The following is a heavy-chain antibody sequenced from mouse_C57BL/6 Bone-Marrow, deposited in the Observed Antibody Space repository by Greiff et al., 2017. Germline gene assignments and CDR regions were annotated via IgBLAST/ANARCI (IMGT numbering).Heavy chain of an antibody. D-gene: IGHD2-3*01. CDR1: GFTFTDYY. CDR3: ARGRYEGFFAY. J-gene: IGHJ3*01. Sequence: DVQLQESGPVLVKPGPSVKISCKASGFTFTDYYMHWVKQSHGTSLEWIGLVYPYNGGTSYNQKFKGKATLTLYTSSSTAYMELNSLTSEDSAVYYCARGRYEGFFAYWGQGTLVTVSA. CDR2: VYPYNGGT. V-gene: IGHV1-36*01.